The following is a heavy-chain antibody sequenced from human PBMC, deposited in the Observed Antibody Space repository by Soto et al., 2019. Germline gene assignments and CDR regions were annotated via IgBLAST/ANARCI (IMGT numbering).Heavy chain of an antibody. D-gene: IGHD3-22*01. CDR2: INPSGGST. J-gene: IGHJ4*02. V-gene: IGHV1-46*01. Sequence: ASVKVSCKASGYTFTSYYMHWVRQAPGQGLEWMGIINPSGGSTSYAQKFQGRVTMTRDTSTSTVYVELSSLRSEDTAVYYCARRTSYYDTSGYYGNSWGQEPLLTVSS. CDR3: ARRTSYYDTSGYYGNS. CDR1: GYTFTSYY.